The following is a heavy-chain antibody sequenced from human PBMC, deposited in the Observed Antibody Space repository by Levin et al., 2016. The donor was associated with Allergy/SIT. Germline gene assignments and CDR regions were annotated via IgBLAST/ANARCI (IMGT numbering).Heavy chain of an antibody. CDR1: GYSFTSYW. D-gene: IGHD3-3*01. CDR3: ARPQYDFWSGYYNFQDAFDI. J-gene: IGHJ3*02. Sequence: GESLKISCKGSGYSFTSYWIGWVRQMPGKGLEWMGIIYPGDSDTRYSPSFQGQVTISADKSISTAYLQWSSLKASDTAMYYCARPQYDFWSGYYNFQDAFDIWGQGTMVTVSS. V-gene: IGHV5-51*01. CDR2: IYPGDSDT.